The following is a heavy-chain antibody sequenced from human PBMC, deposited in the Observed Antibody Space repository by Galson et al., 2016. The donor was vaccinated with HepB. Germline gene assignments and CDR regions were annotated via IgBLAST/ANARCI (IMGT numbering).Heavy chain of an antibody. CDR1: GGSFSDSY. J-gene: IGHJ3*02. CDR3: ARGGRPRI. CDR2: INHSGNT. D-gene: IGHD3-10*01. Sequence: SETLSLTCAVYGGSFSDSYWSWIRQPPGKGLEWIGEINHSGNTNYNPSLKSRVTISVDTSKNQFSLKLSSVTAADTAVYYCARGGRPRIWGQGTMVTASS. V-gene: IGHV4-34*01.